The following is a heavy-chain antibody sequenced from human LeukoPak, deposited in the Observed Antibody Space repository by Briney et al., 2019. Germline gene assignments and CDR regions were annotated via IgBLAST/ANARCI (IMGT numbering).Heavy chain of an antibody. CDR3: ARARHRLYSPSWAMDV. J-gene: IGHJ6*02. V-gene: IGHV1-3*01. CDR2: INAGNGNT. Sequence: GASVKVSCKASGYTFTSYAMHWVRQAPGQRLEWMGWINAGNGNTKYSQKFQDRVTITRDTSASTVYMELSSLRSEDTAVYYCARARHRLYSPSWAMDVWGQGTTVTVSS. CDR1: GYTFTSYA. D-gene: IGHD6-13*01.